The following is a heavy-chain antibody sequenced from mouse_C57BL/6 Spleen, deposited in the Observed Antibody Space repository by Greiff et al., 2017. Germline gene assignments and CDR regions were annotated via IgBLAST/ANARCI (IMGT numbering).Heavy chain of an antibody. CDR3: ARLTMVTTTRDY. CDR2: IDPSDSYT. Sequence: QVQLQQPGAELVMPGASVKLSCKASGYTFTSYWMHWVKQRPGQGLEWIGEIDPSDSYTNYKQKFKGKSTLTIDKSSSTAYMQLSSLTSEDSAVYYCARLTMVTTTRDYWGQGTTLTVSS. D-gene: IGHD2-2*01. V-gene: IGHV1-69*01. CDR1: GYTFTSYW. J-gene: IGHJ2*01.